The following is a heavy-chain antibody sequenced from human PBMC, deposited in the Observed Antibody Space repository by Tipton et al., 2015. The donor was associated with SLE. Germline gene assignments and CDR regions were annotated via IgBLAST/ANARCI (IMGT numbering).Heavy chain of an antibody. Sequence: TLSLTCGVSGGSVSGYYWSWIRQSPGKGLEWIGDIHDSEGVIHNPSLKGRVSMSVDTSNNQLSLRLNSLTAADTAVYYCARDPYDSWSDYQATFDYWGQGTLVTVSP. CDR1: GGSVSGYY. V-gene: IGHV4-34*01. CDR3: ARDPYDSWSDYQATFDY. J-gene: IGHJ4*02. D-gene: IGHD3-3*01. CDR2: IHDSEGV.